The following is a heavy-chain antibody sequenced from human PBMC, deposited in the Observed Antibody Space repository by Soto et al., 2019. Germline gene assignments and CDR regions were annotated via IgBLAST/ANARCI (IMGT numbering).Heavy chain of an antibody. CDR2: IYTSGST. CDR3: AGDLGYFDSGSSANNYYYGMDV. V-gene: IGHV4-4*07. Sequence: SETLSLTCTVSGGSISSFYWSWIRQPAGKGLEWIGRIYTSGSTNYNPSLKSRVTMSVDTSKNQFSLKLTSVTAADTAVYHCAGDLGYFDSGSSANNYYYGMDVWGRGTTVTVSS. CDR1: GGSISSFY. D-gene: IGHD3-10*01. J-gene: IGHJ6*02.